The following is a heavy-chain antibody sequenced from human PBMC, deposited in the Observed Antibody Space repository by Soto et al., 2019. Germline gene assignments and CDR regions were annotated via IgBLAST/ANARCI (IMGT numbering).Heavy chain of an antibody. D-gene: IGHD3-22*01. CDR1: GGSFSTYY. V-gene: IGHV4-59*01. J-gene: IGHJ6*02. CDR2: IYYSGST. CDR3: ARVRYYDSSGYGMDV. Sequence: PSETLSLTCTVSGGSFSTYYWSWIRQPPGKGLEWIGYIYYSGSTNYNPSLKSRVTISVDTSKSQFSLKLSSVTAADTAVYYCARVRYYDSSGYGMDVWGQGTTVTVSS.